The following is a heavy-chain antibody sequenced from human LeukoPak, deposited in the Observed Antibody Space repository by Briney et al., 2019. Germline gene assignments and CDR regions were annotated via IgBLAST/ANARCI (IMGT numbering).Heavy chain of an antibody. J-gene: IGHJ5*02. CDR2: TYYRSKWYN. V-gene: IGHV6-1*01. CDR3: ARSDIAARRKGTYNWFDP. CDR1: GDSVSSNSAA. D-gene: IGHD6-6*01. Sequence: SQTLSLTCAISGDSVSSNSAAWNWIRQSPSRGLEWLGRTYYRSKWYNDHAVSVKSRITINPDTSKNQFSLQLNSVTPEDTAVYYCARSDIAARRKGTYNWFDPWGQGTLVTVSS.